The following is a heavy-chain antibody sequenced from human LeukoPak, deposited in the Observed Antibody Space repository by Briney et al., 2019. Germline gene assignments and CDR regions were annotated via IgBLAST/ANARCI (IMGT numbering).Heavy chain of an antibody. CDR3: AASLGIRIAAAGIYHY. CDR1: GVSISNAGYL. D-gene: IGHD6-13*01. CDR2: IYDSEGT. J-gene: IGHJ4*02. Sequence: SETLSLTCTVSGVSISNAGYLWSWIRQPPGEGLEYIGYIYDSEGTYYNPSLKSRVTVSVDRSKNQFSLKLSSVTAADTAVYYCAASLGIRIAAAGIYHYWGQGTLVTVSS. V-gene: IGHV4-30-2*01.